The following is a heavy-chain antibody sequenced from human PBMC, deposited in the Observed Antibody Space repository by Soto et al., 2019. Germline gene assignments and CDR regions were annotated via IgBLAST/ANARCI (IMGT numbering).Heavy chain of an antibody. J-gene: IGHJ5*02. CDR1: GYTFTSYA. CDR2: INAGNGNT. CDR3: ARGYDFWSGYYPGFDP. Sequence: QVQLVQSGAEVKKPGASVKVSCKASGYTFTSYAMHWVRQAPGQRLEWMGWINAGNGNTKYSQKFQGRVTITRDTSARTAYMELSSLRSEDTAVYYCARGYDFWSGYYPGFDPWGQGTLVTVSS. V-gene: IGHV1-3*01. D-gene: IGHD3-3*01.